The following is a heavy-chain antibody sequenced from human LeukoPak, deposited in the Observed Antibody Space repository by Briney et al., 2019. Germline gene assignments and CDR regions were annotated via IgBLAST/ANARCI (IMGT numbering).Heavy chain of an antibody. Sequence: ASVKVSCKASGYTFSIYNMHWVRQAPGQGLEWMGIINPSGGTSYAQKLQGRITMTRDTPTSTLYMELSSLRSEDTAVYYCARDLVGATSGYFDYWGQGTLVTVSS. CDR2: INPSGGT. D-gene: IGHD1-26*01. CDR3: ARDLVGATSGYFDY. CDR1: GYTFSIYN. V-gene: IGHV1-46*01. J-gene: IGHJ4*02.